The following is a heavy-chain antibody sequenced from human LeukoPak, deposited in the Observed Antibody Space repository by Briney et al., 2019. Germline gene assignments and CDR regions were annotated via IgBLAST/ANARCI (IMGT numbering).Heavy chain of an antibody. Sequence: GGSLRLSCAASGFTFDDYTVHWVRQAPGKGLEWVSLISWDGGSTYYADSMKGRFTISRDNSKNSLYLQMNSLRTEDTALYYCAEDIHRGYSSSVDYWGQGTLVTVSS. CDR3: AEDIHRGYSSSVDY. CDR2: ISWDGGST. CDR1: GFTFDDYT. J-gene: IGHJ4*02. V-gene: IGHV3-43*01. D-gene: IGHD6-6*01.